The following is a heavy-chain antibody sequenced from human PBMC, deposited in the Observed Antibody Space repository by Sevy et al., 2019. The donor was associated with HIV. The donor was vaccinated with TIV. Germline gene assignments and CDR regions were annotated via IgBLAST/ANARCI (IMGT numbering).Heavy chain of an antibody. V-gene: IGHV3-21*01. CDR1: GFTFSTYG. CDR2: ISSSSSYI. D-gene: IGHD3-3*01. Sequence: GGSLRLSCVASGFTFSTYGMNWVRQAPGKGLEWVSSISSSSSYIYYADSVKGRFTISRDNAKNSLCLQMNSLRAEDTAVYYCARDLRNYDFWSGSTYMDVWGKGTTVTVSS. J-gene: IGHJ6*03. CDR3: ARDLRNYDFWSGSTYMDV.